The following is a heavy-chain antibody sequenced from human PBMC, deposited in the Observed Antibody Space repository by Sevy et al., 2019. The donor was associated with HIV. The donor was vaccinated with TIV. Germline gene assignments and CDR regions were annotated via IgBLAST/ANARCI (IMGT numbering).Heavy chain of an antibody. J-gene: IGHJ6*03. D-gene: IGHD6-13*01. Sequence: GGSLRLSCAASGFTFSSYWMHWVRQSPGKGLVWVSRINSDGSSTSYADSVKGRFTISRDNAKNTLYLLMNSLRAEDTAVYYCPRAIAATNIYYYNYMDVWGKRTTVTVSS. V-gene: IGHV3-74*01. CDR2: INSDGSST. CDR1: GFTFSSYW. CDR3: PRAIAATNIYYYNYMDV.